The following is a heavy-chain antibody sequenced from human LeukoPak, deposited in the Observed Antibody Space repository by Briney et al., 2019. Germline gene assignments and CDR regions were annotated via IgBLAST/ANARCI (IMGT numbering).Heavy chain of an antibody. J-gene: IGHJ4*02. D-gene: IGHD3-22*01. V-gene: IGHV4-59*01. Sequence: SETLSLTCSVSGDSMKNYYWSWIRQPPGKGLEWIGFIYYSGNTNYNPSLKSRVTISVDTSRNQFSLNLSSVTAADTAVYYCARSISGSYDYFFNYWGQGTVVTVSS. CDR3: ARSISGSYDYFFNY. CDR1: GDSMKNYY. CDR2: IYYSGNT.